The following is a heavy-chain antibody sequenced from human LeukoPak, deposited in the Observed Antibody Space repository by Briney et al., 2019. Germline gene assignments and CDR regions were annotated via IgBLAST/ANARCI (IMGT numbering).Heavy chain of an antibody. D-gene: IGHD1-1*01. J-gene: IGHJ4*02. V-gene: IGHV4-59*01. Sequence: PSETLSLTCTVSGDSISPYYWGWIRQPPGKGLEWIGYIYYSGDTTYNPSLKSRVTMSVDTSKNQFSLKLSSVTAADTAVYHCARDKQPGDYWGQGALVTVSS. CDR3: ARDKQPGDY. CDR1: GDSISPYY. CDR2: IYYSGDT.